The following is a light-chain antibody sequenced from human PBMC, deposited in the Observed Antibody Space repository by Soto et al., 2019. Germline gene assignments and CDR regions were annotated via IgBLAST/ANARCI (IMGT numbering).Light chain of an antibody. V-gene: IGKV1-39*01. CDR2: AAS. CDR3: QQSSGIPYT. J-gene: IGKJ2*01. CDR1: QGISSY. Sequence: DIQLTQSPSFLSASVGDRVTITCRASQGISSYLAWYQQKPGKAPKLLIYAASTLQSGVPSRFSGSGSGTDFTLTISSLQPEDFATYYCQQSSGIPYTFGQGTKAEIK.